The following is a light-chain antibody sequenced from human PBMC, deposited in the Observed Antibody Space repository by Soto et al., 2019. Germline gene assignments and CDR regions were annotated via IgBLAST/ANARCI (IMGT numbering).Light chain of an antibody. V-gene: IGLV2-14*01. CDR3: SSYTSSTTPAI. CDR1: SSDVGYYNY. J-gene: IGLJ2*01. CDR2: EVS. Sequence: QYALTQPASVCGSPGQSITISCTRTSSDVGYYNYVSWYQQHPGKAPKLMIYEVSNRPSGVSNRFSGSKSGNTASLTISGLQAEDEADYYCSSYTSSTTPAIFGGGTKLTVL.